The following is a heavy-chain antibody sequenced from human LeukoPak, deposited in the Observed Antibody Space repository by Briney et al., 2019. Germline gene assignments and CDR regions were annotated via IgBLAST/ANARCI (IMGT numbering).Heavy chain of an antibody. J-gene: IGHJ4*02. Sequence: GGSLRLSCAASGLTFSSYAMRCVRQAPGKGLEWVSAISSSGGSTYYVDSVKGRFTVSRDNSRNTLYLQMNSLRAEDTAVYYCAINWNNDYWGQGTLVTVSS. CDR2: ISSSGGST. D-gene: IGHD1/OR15-1a*01. CDR3: AINWNNDY. V-gene: IGHV3-23*01. CDR1: GLTFSSYA.